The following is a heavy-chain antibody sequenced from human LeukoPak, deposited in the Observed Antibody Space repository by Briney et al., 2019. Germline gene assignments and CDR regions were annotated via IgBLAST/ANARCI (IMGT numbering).Heavy chain of an antibody. CDR2: LKYSGST. J-gene: IGHJ3*02. CDR1: RGSIISSSYY. CDR3: ARDTHYCGCDYAGAVDI. D-gene: IGHD2-21*02. Sequence: SETLSLTCIVSRGSIISSSYYWGWIRQPPGKGLEWIGSLKYSGSTYYNPFLKSRLPISVDTSKNQFSLKLSSVTAADTAVYYCARDTHYCGCDYAGAVDIWGQGTLVTVSS. V-gene: IGHV4-39*07.